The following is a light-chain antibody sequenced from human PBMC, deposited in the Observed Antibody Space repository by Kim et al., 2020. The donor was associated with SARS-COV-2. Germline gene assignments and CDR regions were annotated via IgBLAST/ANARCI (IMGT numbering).Light chain of an antibody. CDR2: NAS. CDR3: QQCSYWPPGT. Sequence: EIVLTQSPATLSLSPGERATLSCRASESVSTYLAWYQQKPGQAPRLLIYNASSRATGIPVRFSGSGSGTDFTLTISSLEPDDFAVYYCQQCSYWPPGTFGQGTKVDIK. J-gene: IGKJ1*01. V-gene: IGKV3-11*01. CDR1: ESVSTY.